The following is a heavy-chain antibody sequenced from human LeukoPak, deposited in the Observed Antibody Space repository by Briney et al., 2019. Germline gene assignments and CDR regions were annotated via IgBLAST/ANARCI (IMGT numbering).Heavy chain of an antibody. CDR1: GFMFNNYA. CDR3: ARHLSGVTGYTYGRGIDY. J-gene: IGHJ4*02. D-gene: IGHD5-18*01. CDR2: ISYDGSNK. V-gene: IGHV3-30*04. Sequence: PGGSLRLSCAASGFMFNNYAMYWVRQAPGKGLEWVAVISYDGSNKYYVDSVKGRFTISRDNAKTSLYLQMNSLRAEDTAVYYCARHLSGVTGYTYGRGIDYWGQGSLVTVSS.